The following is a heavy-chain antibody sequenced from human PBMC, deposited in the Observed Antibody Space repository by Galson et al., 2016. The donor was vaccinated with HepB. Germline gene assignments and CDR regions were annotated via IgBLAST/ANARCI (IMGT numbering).Heavy chain of an antibody. CDR3: ARHGVGVTGAFDI. V-gene: IGHV4-4*02. CDR1: GGSIGSSDW. D-gene: IGHD1-26*01. J-gene: IGHJ3*02. Sequence: SETLSLTCAVSGGSIGSSDWCTWVRQPPGKGLEWIGEVYHSGSTNYNPSLKSRVTISVDKSTNQFSLKLTSVTAADTAIYYCARHGVGVTGAFDIWGQGTMVTVSS. CDR2: VYHSGST.